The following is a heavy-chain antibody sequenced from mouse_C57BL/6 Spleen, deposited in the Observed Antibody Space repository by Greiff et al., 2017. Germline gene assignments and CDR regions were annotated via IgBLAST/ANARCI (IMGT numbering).Heavy chain of an antibody. V-gene: IGHV1-81*01. CDR3: VNYYGSSYAMDY. CDR1: GYTFTSYG. J-gene: IGHJ4*01. Sequence: QVQLKESGAELARPGASVKLSCKASGYTFTSYGISWVKQRTGQGLEWIGEIYPRSGNTYYNEKFKGKATLTADKSSSTAYMELRSLTSADSAVYFCVNYYGSSYAMDYWGQGTSVTVSS. CDR2: IYPRSGNT. D-gene: IGHD1-1*01.